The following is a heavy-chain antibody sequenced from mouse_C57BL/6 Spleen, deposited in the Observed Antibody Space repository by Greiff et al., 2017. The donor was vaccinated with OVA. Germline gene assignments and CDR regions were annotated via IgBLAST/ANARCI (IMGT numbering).Heavy chain of an antibody. CDR1: GYTFTDYN. J-gene: IGHJ3*01. CDR2: INPNNGGT. CDR3: ARRAYYGSSPWFAY. V-gene: IGHV1-18*01. D-gene: IGHD1-1*01. Sequence: VQLQQSGPELVKPGASVKIPCKASGYTFTDYNMDWVKQSHGKSLEWIGDINPNNGGTIYNQKFKGKATLTVDKSSSTAYMELRSLTSEDTAVYYCARRAYYGSSPWFAYWGQGTLVTVSA.